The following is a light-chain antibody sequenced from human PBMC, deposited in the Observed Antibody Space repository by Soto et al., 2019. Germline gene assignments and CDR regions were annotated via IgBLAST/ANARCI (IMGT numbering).Light chain of an antibody. CDR1: QSISAW. CDR2: KAS. Sequence: DIQMTQSPSTLSASVGDRVTITCRASQSISAWLAWYQQKPGKAPKLLIYKASTLQIGVPSRFSGSRSGTEFTITIRSLQPDDFATYYGQHINTYFAQGTKLEIK. CDR3: QHINTY. V-gene: IGKV1-5*03. J-gene: IGKJ2*01.